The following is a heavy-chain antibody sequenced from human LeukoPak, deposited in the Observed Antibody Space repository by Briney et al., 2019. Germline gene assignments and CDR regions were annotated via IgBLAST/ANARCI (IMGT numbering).Heavy chain of an antibody. D-gene: IGHD4-17*01. Sequence: GSSLRLSCAASGFPFSGSGMHWVRQAPGKGLEWVAIIWYDGSNQYYADSVKGRFTISRDNSKNTVDLQMNSLRAEDTAVYYCARGGGDYPFDYWGQGTLVTVSS. V-gene: IGHV3-33*01. CDR1: GFPFSGSG. CDR3: ARGGGDYPFDY. J-gene: IGHJ4*02. CDR2: IWYDGSNQ.